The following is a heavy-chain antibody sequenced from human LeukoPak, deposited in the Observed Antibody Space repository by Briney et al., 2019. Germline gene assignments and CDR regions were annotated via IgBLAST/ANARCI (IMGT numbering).Heavy chain of an antibody. D-gene: IGHD5-12*01. J-gene: IGHJ4*02. CDR1: GFIVSNNY. CDR2: LHSGGST. CDR3: AKEPYGGYDGTTYFDY. Sequence: GGSLRLSCAASGFIVSNNYMSWVRQAPGKGLEWVSVLHSGGSTYYADSVKGRFTISRDNSKNTVYLQMNRLRAEDTAVYYCAKEPYGGYDGTTYFDYWGQGTLVTVSS. V-gene: IGHV3-53*01.